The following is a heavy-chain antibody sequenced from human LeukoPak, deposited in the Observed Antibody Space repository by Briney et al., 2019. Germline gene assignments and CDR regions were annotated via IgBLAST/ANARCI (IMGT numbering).Heavy chain of an antibody. CDR1: SGSVSSTIYY. J-gene: IGHJ4*02. Sequence: SETLSLTCTVSSGSVSSTIYYWGWIRQPPGKGLEWIGSIYNSGSTNYNPALKSRVTMSVDTSKNQFSLKLTSVTAADTAVYYCAMGGNYGIDYWGQGTLITVSS. V-gene: IGHV4-39*01. D-gene: IGHD1-26*01. CDR2: IYNSGST. CDR3: AMGGNYGIDY.